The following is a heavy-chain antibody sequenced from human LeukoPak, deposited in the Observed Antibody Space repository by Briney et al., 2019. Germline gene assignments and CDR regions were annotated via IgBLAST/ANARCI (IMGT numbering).Heavy chain of an antibody. CDR3: ASAEAYYDFWSGYYTKLWFDP. J-gene: IGHJ5*02. CDR1: GVSISSYY. V-gene: IGHV4-59*01. D-gene: IGHD3-3*01. CDR2: IYYSGST. Sequence: SETLSLTCKVSGVSISSYYWSWIRQPPGKGLEWIGYIYYSGSTNYNPSLKSRVTISVDTSKNQFSLKLSSVTAADTAVYYCASAEAYYDFWSGYYTKLWFDPWGQGTLVTVSS.